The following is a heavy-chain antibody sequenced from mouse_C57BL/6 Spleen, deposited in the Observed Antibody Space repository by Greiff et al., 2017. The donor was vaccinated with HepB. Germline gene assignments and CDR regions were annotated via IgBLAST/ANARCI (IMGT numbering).Heavy chain of an antibody. Sequence: VQLQQPGAELVRPGSSVKLSCKASGYTFTSYWMHWVKQRPIQGLEWIGNIDPSDSETHYNQKFKDKATLTVDKSSSTAYMQLSSLTSEDSAVYYCARTTVVAEGFAYWGQGTLVTVSA. CDR2: IDPSDSET. CDR1: GYTFTSYW. CDR3: ARTTVVAEGFAY. V-gene: IGHV1-52*01. D-gene: IGHD1-1*01. J-gene: IGHJ3*01.